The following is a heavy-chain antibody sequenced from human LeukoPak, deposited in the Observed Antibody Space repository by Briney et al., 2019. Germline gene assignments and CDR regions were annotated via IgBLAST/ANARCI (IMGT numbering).Heavy chain of an antibody. CDR1: RFTFSNYW. Sequence: GGSLRLSCVASRFTFSNYWMSWVRQAPGKGLEWVANINQDGSKKPYADSMKGRFTISRDNAKESLYLHLNSLSADDTAVYYCAKWGPHCVGDYCPALDSWGQGTLVTVSS. V-gene: IGHV3-7*01. CDR3: AKWGPHCVGDYCPALDS. J-gene: IGHJ4*02. D-gene: IGHD2-21*02. CDR2: INQDGSKK.